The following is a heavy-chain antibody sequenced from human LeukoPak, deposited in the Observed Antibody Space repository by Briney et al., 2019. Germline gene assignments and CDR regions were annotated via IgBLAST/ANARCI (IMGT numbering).Heavy chain of an antibody. CDR3: AKGKTKLYYYGMDV. Sequence: GGSLRLPCAASGFTFSSYAMSWVRQAPGKGLEWVSAISGSGGSTYYADSVKGRFTISRDNSKNTLYLQMNSLRAEDTAVYYCAKGKTKLYYYGMDVWGQGTTVTVSS. V-gene: IGHV3-23*01. D-gene: IGHD2-8*01. CDR1: GFTFSSYA. J-gene: IGHJ6*02. CDR2: ISGSGGST.